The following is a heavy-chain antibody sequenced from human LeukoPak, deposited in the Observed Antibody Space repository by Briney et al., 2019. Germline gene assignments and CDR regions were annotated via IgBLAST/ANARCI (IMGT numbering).Heavy chain of an antibody. D-gene: IGHD6-25*01. V-gene: IGHV3-7*03. J-gene: IGHJ3*01. CDR1: GFTFSNYW. CDR3: ARDEIPSGT. CDR2: IKQDGGEA. Sequence: GRSLRLSCAASGFTFSNYWMSWVRQAPGKGLEWVANIKQDGGEAYNVDSVKGRFTISRDNSRSTVDLQMNSLRVEDTGIYYCARDEIPSGTWGQGTMVIVSS.